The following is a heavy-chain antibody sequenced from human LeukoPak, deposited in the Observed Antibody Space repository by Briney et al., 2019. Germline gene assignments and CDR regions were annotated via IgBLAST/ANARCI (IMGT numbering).Heavy chain of an antibody. V-gene: IGHV3-30-3*01. J-gene: IGHJ4*02. D-gene: IGHD1-14*01. CDR3: ARVQGITGTTGYFDY. CDR2: ISYDGSNK. CDR1: GFTFSSYA. Sequence: GRSLRLSCAASGFTFSSYAMHWVRQAPGKGLEWVAVISYDGSNKYYADSVKGRFTISRDNSKNTLYLQMNSLRAEDTAVYYCARVQGITGTTGYFDYWGQGTLVTVPS.